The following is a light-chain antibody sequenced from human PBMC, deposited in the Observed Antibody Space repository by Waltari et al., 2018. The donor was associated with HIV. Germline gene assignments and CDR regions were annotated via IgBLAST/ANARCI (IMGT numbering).Light chain of an antibody. Sequence: QSALTQPASVSGSPGQSITISCTGTSSDVGGYNYVSWYQQHPGKAPKLMIYEVSNRPSGVSNRFSGSKSGNTASLTISGLQAEDEADYYCSSYTRSSTLKFGGGTNLTVL. CDR3: SSYTRSSTLK. CDR2: EVS. CDR1: SSDVGGYNY. V-gene: IGLV2-14*01. J-gene: IGLJ2*01.